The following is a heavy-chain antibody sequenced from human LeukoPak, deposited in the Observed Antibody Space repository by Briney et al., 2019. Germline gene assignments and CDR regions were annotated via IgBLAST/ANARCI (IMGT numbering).Heavy chain of an antibody. V-gene: IGHV4-39*01. CDR2: IYYSGST. D-gene: IGHD1-26*01. CDR1: GGSISSSSYY. CDR3: ARHVLSGDVDY. J-gene: IGHJ4*02. Sequence: NPSETLSLTCTVSGGSISSSSYYWGWIRQPPGKGLEWIGSIYYSGSTYYNPSLKSRVTISVDTSKNQFSLKLSSVTAADTAVYYCARHVLSGDVDYWGQGTLVTVS.